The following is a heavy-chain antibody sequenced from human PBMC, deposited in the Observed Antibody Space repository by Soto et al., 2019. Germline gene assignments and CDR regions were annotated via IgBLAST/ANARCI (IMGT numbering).Heavy chain of an antibody. J-gene: IGHJ4*02. CDR1: GGSLSDYS. CDR2: INHGGTT. D-gene: IGHD5-12*01. V-gene: IGHV4-34*02. CDR3: ARGGGKSGYFFDY. Sequence: QVQLRQWGAGLLKPLETLSLRCAVYGGSLSDYSWSWIRQSPEKGLEWIGEINHGGTTKYNPSLRRRVTISVDTSKNQVSLILTSATAADTAVYRCARGGGKSGYFFDYWGRGTLVTVSS.